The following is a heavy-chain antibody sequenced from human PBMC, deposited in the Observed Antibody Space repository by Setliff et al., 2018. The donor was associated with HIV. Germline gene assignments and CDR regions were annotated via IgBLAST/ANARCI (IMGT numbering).Heavy chain of an antibody. CDR2: IYYSGST. J-gene: IGHJ2*01. D-gene: IGHD3-10*01. CDR3: ARHPAEGSGSYAALKRYFDL. V-gene: IGHV4-39*01. Sequence: PSETLSLICTVSGASIGSSTYYWGCIRQPPGKGLEWIGSIYYSGSTYYNPSLKSRVTISRDTSKNHFSLKLSSVTAADTAIYYCARHPAEGSGSYAALKRYFDLWGRGTLVTVSS. CDR1: GASIGSSTYY.